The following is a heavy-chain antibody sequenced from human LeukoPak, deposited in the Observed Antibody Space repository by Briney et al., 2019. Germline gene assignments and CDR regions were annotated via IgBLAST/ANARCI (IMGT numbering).Heavy chain of an antibody. V-gene: IGHV3-30*04. J-gene: IGHJ4*02. CDR1: GFSFRSYA. Sequence: GGSLRLSCAASGFSFRSYAMHWVRQAPGKGLEWVTVIANDGRDKKYADSVRGRSTISRDNSKNTVYLQMDSLRVEDMAVYYCAKDSKITSADYYFDNWGLGTLVTVSS. CDR3: AKDSKITSADYYFDN. CDR2: IANDGRDK. D-gene: IGHD6-13*01.